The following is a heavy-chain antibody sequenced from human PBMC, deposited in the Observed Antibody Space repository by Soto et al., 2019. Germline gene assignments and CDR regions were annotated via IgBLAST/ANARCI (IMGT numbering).Heavy chain of an antibody. V-gene: IGHV3-23*01. D-gene: IGHD6-13*01. CDR2: ISGSGGST. CDR1: GFTFSSYA. Sequence: EVQLLESGGGLVQPGGSLRLSCAASGFTFSSYAMSWVRQAPGKGLEWVSAISGSGGSTYYADSVKGRFTISRDNSKNTLYLQMNSLRAEDTAVYYCANFPTAAGTRRGADDAFDIWGQGTMVTVSS. J-gene: IGHJ3*02. CDR3: ANFPTAAGTRRGADDAFDI.